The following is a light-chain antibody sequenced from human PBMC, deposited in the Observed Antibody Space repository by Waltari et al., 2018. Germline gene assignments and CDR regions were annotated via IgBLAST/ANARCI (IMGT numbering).Light chain of an antibody. Sequence: EIVVTQSPLSLPVTPGEPASISCRSSQSLLDRNGYNLLDWYLQKPGQSPQLLIYFGSNRASGVPDMFSGSVSGRDFTLKISRVEAEDVGVYYCMQALQTPWTFGQGTKVEIE. V-gene: IGKV2-28*01. CDR1: QSLLDRNGYNL. CDR2: FGS. J-gene: IGKJ1*01. CDR3: MQALQTPWT.